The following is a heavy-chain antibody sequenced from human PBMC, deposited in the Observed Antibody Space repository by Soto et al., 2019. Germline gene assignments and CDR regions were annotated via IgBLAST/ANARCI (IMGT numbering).Heavy chain of an antibody. V-gene: IGHV1-69*01. J-gene: IGHJ6*02. Sequence: VQLVQSGAEVKKPGSSVKLSCKASGGTFNRYTIIWVRQAPGQGLEWMGGIIPIFGTANYAQKFQGRVAIIADESTSAAYMELRSLRSEDTAVYYRALWGFRDGNNSKYNYSGMDVWGQGTTVTVSS. CDR1: GGTFNRYT. CDR3: ALWGFRDGNNSKYNYSGMDV. D-gene: IGHD1-1*01. CDR2: IIPIFGTA.